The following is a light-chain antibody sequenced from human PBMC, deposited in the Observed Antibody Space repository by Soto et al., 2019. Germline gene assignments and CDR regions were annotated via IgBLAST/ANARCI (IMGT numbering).Light chain of an antibody. CDR1: SSDVGGYNS. Sequence: QSALTQPASVSGSPGQSVTISCTGTSSDVGGYNSVSWYQQHPGKAPKLMIYDVSNRPSGVSNRFSGDKSGNTAYLTIAGLQSKDEADYSLNFYTCPSTGFGGGTEVTVL. CDR3: NFYTCPSTG. V-gene: IGLV2-14*01. J-gene: IGLJ2*01. CDR2: DVS.